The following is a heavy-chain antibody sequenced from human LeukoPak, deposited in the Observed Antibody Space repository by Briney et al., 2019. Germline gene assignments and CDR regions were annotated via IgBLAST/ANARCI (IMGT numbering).Heavy chain of an antibody. D-gene: IGHD2-8*01. CDR2: ISGGSA. J-gene: IGHJ4*01. CDR1: GFAFSNYA. Sequence: GGSLRLSCRTPGFAFSNYAMNWVRQAPGKGLEWVSGISGGSAYYEDSVTGRFTISRANSKNILSLYMNSLRAEVTAVYLCAKDICTSPWCLLCFD. CDR3: AKDICTSPWCLLCFD. V-gene: IGHV3-23*01.